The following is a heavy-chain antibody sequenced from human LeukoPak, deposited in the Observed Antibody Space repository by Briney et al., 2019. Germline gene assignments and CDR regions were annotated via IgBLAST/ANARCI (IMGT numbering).Heavy chain of an antibody. CDR1: GFTFSSYS. V-gene: IGHV3-21*01. CDR2: ISSSSSYI. CDR3: ARGAPYDFWSGYYAGNYMDV. Sequence: GGSLRLSCAASGFTFSSYSMNWVRQAPGKGLEWVSSISSSSSYIYYADSVKGRFTISRDNAKNSLYLQMNSLRAEDTAVYYCARGAPYDFWSGYYAGNYMDVWGKGTTVTVSS. D-gene: IGHD3-3*01. J-gene: IGHJ6*03.